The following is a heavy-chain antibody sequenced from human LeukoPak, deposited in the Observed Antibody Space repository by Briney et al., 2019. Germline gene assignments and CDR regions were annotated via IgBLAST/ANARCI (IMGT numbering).Heavy chain of an antibody. Sequence: SVKVSCKASGGTFSSYAISWVRQAPGQGLEWMGGIIPIFGRANYAQKFQGRVTITADESTSTAYMELSSLRSEDTAVYYCAREIFFDSSGYYQCYFDYWGQGTLVTVSS. V-gene: IGHV1-69*13. CDR2: IIPIFGRA. CDR3: AREIFFDSSGYYQCYFDY. CDR1: GGTFSSYA. D-gene: IGHD3-22*01. J-gene: IGHJ4*02.